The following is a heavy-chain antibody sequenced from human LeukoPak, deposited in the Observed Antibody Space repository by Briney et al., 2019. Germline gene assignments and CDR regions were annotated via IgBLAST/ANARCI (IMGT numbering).Heavy chain of an antibody. D-gene: IGHD2-2*01. J-gene: IGHJ5*02. Sequence: VASVKVSCKASGYTFTGYYMHLVRQAPGQGLEWMGWINPNSGGTNYAQKFQGRVTMTRDTSISTAYMGLSRLRSDYTAVSYCARAGGYCSSTSCLNWFDPWGQGTLVTVSS. CDR2: INPNSGGT. CDR1: GYTFTGYY. CDR3: ARAGGYCSSTSCLNWFDP. V-gene: IGHV1-2*02.